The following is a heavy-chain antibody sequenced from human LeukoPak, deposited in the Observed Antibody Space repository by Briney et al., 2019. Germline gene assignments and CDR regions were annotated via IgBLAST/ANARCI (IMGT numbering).Heavy chain of an antibody. Sequence: ASVKVSCKASEYTFISYSIHWVRQAPGQRLEWMGWINAGKGNTKYSQKLQGRVTITGDTSASTAYMELSGLRSEDTAVYYCARGSCSSTSCFMDVWGQGTTVTVSS. V-gene: IGHV1-3*01. CDR3: ARGSCSSTSCFMDV. D-gene: IGHD2-2*01. J-gene: IGHJ6*02. CDR2: INAGKGNT. CDR1: EYTFISYS.